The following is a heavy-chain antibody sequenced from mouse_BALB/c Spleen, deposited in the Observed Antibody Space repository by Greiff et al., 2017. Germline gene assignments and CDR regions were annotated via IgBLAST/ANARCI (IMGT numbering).Heavy chain of an antibody. CDR1: GFSLTSYG. Sequence: VHLVESGPGLVAPSQSLSITCTVSGFSLTSYGVHWVRQPPGKGLEWLGVIWAGGSTNYNSALMSRLSISKDNSKSQVFLKMNSLQTDDTAMYYCARDRGDGYYFDYWGQGTTLTVSS. CDR2: IWAGGST. CDR3: ARDRGDGYYFDY. J-gene: IGHJ2*01. V-gene: IGHV2-9*02. D-gene: IGHD2-3*01.